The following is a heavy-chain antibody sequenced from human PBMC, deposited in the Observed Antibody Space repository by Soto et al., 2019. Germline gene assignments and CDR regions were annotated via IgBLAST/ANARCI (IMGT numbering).Heavy chain of an antibody. CDR3: ARGGYSGYVLVLRPYYFDY. CDR2: INHSGST. D-gene: IGHD5-12*01. J-gene: IGHJ4*02. Sequence: SETLSLTCAVYGGSFSGYYWSWILQPPGKGLEWIGEINHSGSTNYNPSLKSRVTISVDTSKNQFSLKLSSVTAADTAVFYCARGGYSGYVLVLRPYYFDYWGQGTLVTVSS. V-gene: IGHV4-34*01. CDR1: GGSFSGYY.